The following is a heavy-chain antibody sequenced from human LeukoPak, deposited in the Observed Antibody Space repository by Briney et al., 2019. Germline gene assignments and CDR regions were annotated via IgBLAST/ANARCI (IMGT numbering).Heavy chain of an antibody. Sequence: LETLCLTRTVSGGSISSYYWSWIRQPPGKGLEWIGNIYDRGSTKYNPSLKSRVTISVDTSKNQFSLRLSSVTAADTAVYYCARGRTFDNWGQGSLVTVSS. CDR3: ARGRTFDN. CDR2: IYDRGST. CDR1: GGSISSYY. V-gene: IGHV4-59*01. J-gene: IGHJ4*02.